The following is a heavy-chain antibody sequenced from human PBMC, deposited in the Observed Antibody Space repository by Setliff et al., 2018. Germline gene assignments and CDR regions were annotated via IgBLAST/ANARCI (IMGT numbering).Heavy chain of an antibody. CDR2: IYHSGST. CDR1: RYSITSDYY. CDR3: ARGLSSSWYLYYYGMDV. J-gene: IGHJ6*02. D-gene: IGHD6-13*01. Sequence: PSETLSLTCAVSRYSITSDYYWGWIRQPPGKGLEWIGTIYHSGSTYYSPSLKSRVTISVDTSKNQFSLKLSSVTAADTAVYYCARGLSSSWYLYYYGMDVWGQGTTVTVSS. V-gene: IGHV4-38-2*01.